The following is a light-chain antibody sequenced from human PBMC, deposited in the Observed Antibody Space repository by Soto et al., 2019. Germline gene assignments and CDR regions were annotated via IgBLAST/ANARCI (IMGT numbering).Light chain of an antibody. V-gene: IGKV1-9*01. J-gene: IGKJ2*01. Sequence: DIQLTQSPSFLSASVGYRVTITCRASQVISTYLAWYLQRPGKAPKLLIYGASTLQSGVPSRFSGSGSGTEFTLTISSLQPEDFGTYYCQQRNSAWYAFGQGTKLEIK. CDR1: QVISTY. CDR2: GAS. CDR3: QQRNSAWYA.